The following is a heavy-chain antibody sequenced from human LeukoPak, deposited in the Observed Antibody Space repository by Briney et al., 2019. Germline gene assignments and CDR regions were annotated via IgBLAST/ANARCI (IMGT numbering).Heavy chain of an antibody. Sequence: SVKVSCKASGYTFTSYAMHWVRQAPGQRLEWMGGIIPIFGTANYAQKFQDRVTITAVESMSTVYMELSSLRSEDTAVYYCARGWLAETMVVTPYNYWGQGTLVTVSS. V-gene: IGHV1-69*13. CDR1: GYTFTSYA. D-gene: IGHD4-23*01. J-gene: IGHJ4*02. CDR3: ARGWLAETMVVTPYNY. CDR2: IIPIFGTA.